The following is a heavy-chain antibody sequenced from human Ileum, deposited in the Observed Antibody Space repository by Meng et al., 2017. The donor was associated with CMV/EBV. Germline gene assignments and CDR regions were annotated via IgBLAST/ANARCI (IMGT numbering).Heavy chain of an antibody. V-gene: IGHV3-20*04. CDR1: GVTFHNYR. J-gene: IGHJ4*02. D-gene: IGHD2-21*02. Sequence: CTASGVTFHNYRMSWVRHVPGKGLEWISFTETGGSTSYADSVRGRFTISRDNARNSLDLHMTSLTYGDTGTYYCARDLGLGDGYHYFDYRGQGALVTVS. CDR3: ARDLGLGDGYHYFDY. CDR2: FTETGGST.